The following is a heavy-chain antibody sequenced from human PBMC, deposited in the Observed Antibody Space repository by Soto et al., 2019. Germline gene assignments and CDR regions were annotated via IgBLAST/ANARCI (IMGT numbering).Heavy chain of an antibody. V-gene: IGHV1-3*01. J-gene: IGHJ4*02. CDR1: GYTFTSYA. Sequence: AASVKVSWKASGYTFTSYAMHWVRQAPGQRLEWMGWINAGNGNTKYSQKFQGRVTITRDTSASTAYMELSSLRSEDTAVYYCASPDIVPRGALDDYWGQGTLVTVSS. D-gene: IGHD5-12*01. CDR3: ASPDIVPRGALDDY. CDR2: INAGNGNT.